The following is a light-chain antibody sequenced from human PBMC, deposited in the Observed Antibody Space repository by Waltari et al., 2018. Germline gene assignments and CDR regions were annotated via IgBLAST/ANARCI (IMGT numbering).Light chain of an antibody. Sequence: TQAPAVSVAVGQTVRITCQGESPRRYYASWYRQRPCQAPILVRYDKTNRPSGVPDRFSGSSSDNPASVAITGAQAEDEADYYCHSRDASGVGGTFGGGTKLTVL. CDR2: DKT. CDR1: SPRRYY. V-gene: IGLV3-19*01. CDR3: HSRDASGVGGT. J-gene: IGLJ2*01.